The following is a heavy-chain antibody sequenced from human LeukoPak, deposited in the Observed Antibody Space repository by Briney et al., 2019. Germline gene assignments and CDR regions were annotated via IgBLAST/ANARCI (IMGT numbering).Heavy chain of an antibody. Sequence: PSETLSLTCTVSGGSISSYYWSWLRQPPGKGLEWIGYVYYSGSTNYNPSLESRVTISVDTSKNQFSLRLSSVTAADTAVYYCARTNLGYFAFDIWGQGTMVTVSS. J-gene: IGHJ3*02. D-gene: IGHD3-16*01. CDR3: ARTNLGYFAFDI. CDR1: GGSISSYY. V-gene: IGHV4-59*12. CDR2: VYYSGST.